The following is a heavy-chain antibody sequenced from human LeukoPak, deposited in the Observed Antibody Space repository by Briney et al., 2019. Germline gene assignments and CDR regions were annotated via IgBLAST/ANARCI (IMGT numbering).Heavy chain of an antibody. D-gene: IGHD3-22*01. CDR3: VGYYYDSNGYYFVDY. CDR2: INHRGST. CDR1: GGSFSGYY. Sequence: SETLSLTCGVHGGSFSGYYWSWIRQPPGKGLEWIGDINHRGSTNYKPSLKSRVTISVDTSKNQYSLKLSSVTAADTAVYYCVGYYYDSNGYYFVDYWGQGTLVTVSS. J-gene: IGHJ4*02. V-gene: IGHV4-34*01.